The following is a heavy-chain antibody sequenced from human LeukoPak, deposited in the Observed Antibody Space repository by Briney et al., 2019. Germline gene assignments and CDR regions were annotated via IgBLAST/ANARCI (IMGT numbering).Heavy chain of an antibody. CDR2: ISNSGNTI. V-gene: IGHV3-48*03. Sequence: GGSLRLSCAASGFTFSSYDMNWVRQAPGKGLEWVSYISNSGNTIYYADSVKSRFTISRDNAKKSLYLQMNSLRAEDTAVYYCASALLPQDHYYCMDVWGQGTTVTVSS. CDR3: ASALLPQDHYYCMDV. D-gene: IGHD3-3*02. CDR1: GFTFSSYD. J-gene: IGHJ6*02.